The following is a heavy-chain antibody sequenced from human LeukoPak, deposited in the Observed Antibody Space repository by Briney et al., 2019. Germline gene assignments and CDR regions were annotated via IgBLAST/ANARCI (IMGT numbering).Heavy chain of an antibody. CDR2: ITRDSIYT. CDR1: GFTFSLYN. J-gene: IGHJ4*02. V-gene: IGHV3-21*04. CDR3: ARGIDY. Sequence: PGGSLRLSCEASGFTFSLYNMNWVRQTPGKGLEWVSSITRDSIYTFHADSVKGRFTVSRDNARNSLFLQMNSLRVEDTAVYYCARGIDYWGRGTLVTVSS.